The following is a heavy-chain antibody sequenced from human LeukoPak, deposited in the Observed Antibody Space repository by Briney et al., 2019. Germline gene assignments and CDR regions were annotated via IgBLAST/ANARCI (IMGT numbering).Heavy chain of an antibody. J-gene: IGHJ4*01. CDR3: ARLGDVEVNGGTLDY. V-gene: IGHV4-39*01. CDR2: IFYTGKS. D-gene: IGHD3-16*01. CDR1: GGSISGNYY. Sequence: SETLSLTCTVSGGSISGNYYWGWIRQPPGKGLEWIGSIFYTGKSNKNPSLKTRVTVSVDTSKNQFFLKVTSVTVADTAVYFCARLGDVEVNGGTLDYWGRGTLVTVSS.